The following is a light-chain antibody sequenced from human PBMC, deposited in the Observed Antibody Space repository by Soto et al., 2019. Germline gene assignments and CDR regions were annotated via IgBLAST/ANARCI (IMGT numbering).Light chain of an antibody. CDR1: SSNIGAGRD. CDR2: DSN. Sequence: QSVLTQPPSVSGAPGQRVNISCTGSSSNIGAGRDVHWYRQFPGEAPKFLISDSNHRPSGVPDRFSVSKSGASASLAITGLRPEDEGDYFCQSYGTSLSGLYVFGTGTKLTVL. V-gene: IGLV1-40*01. CDR3: QSYGTSLSGLYV. J-gene: IGLJ1*01.